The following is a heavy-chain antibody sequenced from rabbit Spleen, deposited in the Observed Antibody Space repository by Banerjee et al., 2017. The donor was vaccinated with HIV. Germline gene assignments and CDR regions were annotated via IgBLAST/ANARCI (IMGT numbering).Heavy chain of an antibody. CDR1: GFSFSSNYY. D-gene: IGHD1-1*01. V-gene: IGHV1S40*01. CDR3: VRGASSSGYYNL. CDR2: IDPFFGTT. J-gene: IGHJ4*01. Sequence: QSLEESGGGLVKPGASLTLTCTASGFSFSSNYYMCWVRQAPGKGLEWIGYIDPFFGTTYYASWVNGRFTISSHNAQNTLYLQLNSLTVADTATYFCVRGASSSGYYNLWGPGTLVTVS.